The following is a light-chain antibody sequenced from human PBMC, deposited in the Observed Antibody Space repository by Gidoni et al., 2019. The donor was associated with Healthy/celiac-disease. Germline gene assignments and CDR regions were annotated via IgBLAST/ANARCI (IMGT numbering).Light chain of an antibody. CDR3: QQRSNWPLT. CDR2: DAS. CDR1: QSVSSY. V-gene: IGKV3-11*01. Sequence: EIVLTQSPATLSLSPWESATLSCRASQSVSSYLAWYQQKPGQAPRLLIYDASNRATGIPARFSGSGSGTDFTLTISSLEPEDFAVYYCQQRSNWPLTFGGGTKVEIK. J-gene: IGKJ4*01.